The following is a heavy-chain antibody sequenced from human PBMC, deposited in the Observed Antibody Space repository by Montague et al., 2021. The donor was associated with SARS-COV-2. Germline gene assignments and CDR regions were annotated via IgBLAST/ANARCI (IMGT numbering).Heavy chain of an antibody. CDR3: ARGSYGSGSYHAFDI. CDR2: SYYSGTT. Sequence: SETLSLTCTVSGDSFNSPKYYCAWIRQPPGKGLEWIGSSYYSGTTYDNPSLRSQVTISVDTSKTQFSLKMNSVTAADTAVYYYARGSYGSGSYHAFDIWSQGTVVAVSS. CDR1: GDSFNSPKYY. V-gene: IGHV4-39*01. J-gene: IGHJ3*02. D-gene: IGHD3-10*01.